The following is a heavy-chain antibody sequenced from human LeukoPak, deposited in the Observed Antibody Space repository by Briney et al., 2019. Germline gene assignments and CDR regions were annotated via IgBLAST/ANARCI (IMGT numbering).Heavy chain of an antibody. CDR2: SRRKRMSYTT. Sequence: PGGSMTLSSTASGLTLSDHIIDWVRQPPGKGLGWVGRSRRKRMSYTTEYAAAVKGRFTRLRDASQNSLYLQINSVENEDTAVYFCTRDGGQSGNTAFDIWGQGTMVTVSS. CDR1: GLTLSDHI. J-gene: IGHJ3*02. CDR3: TRDGGQSGNTAFDI. V-gene: IGHV3-72*01. D-gene: IGHD3-16*01.